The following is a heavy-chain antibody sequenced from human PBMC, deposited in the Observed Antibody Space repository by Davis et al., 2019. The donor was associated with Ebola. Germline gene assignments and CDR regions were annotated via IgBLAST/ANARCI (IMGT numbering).Heavy chain of an antibody. CDR1: GFTFSSYW. V-gene: IGHV3-7*01. Sequence: GGSLRLSCAASGFTFSSYWMSWVRQAPGKGLEWVANIKQDGSEKYYVDSVKGRFTISRDNAKNSLYLQMNSLRAEDTAVYYCARGGIQLWYYYYYGMDVWGQGTTVTVSS. CDR3: ARGGIQLWYYYYYGMDV. CDR2: IKQDGSEK. J-gene: IGHJ6*02. D-gene: IGHD5-18*01.